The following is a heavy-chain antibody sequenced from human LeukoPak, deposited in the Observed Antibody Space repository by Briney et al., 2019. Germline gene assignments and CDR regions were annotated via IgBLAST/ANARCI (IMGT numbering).Heavy chain of an antibody. CDR3: AKSWDGSPDRFDY. D-gene: IGHD1-26*01. CDR1: GFTLSSYA. J-gene: IGHJ4*02. V-gene: IGHV3-23*01. Sequence: GGSLRLSCAASGFTLSSYAMSWVRQAPGKGLEWVSAISGSGGSTYYADSVKGRFTISRDNSKNTLYLQMNSLRAEDTAVYYCAKSWDGSPDRFDYWGQGTLVTVSS. CDR2: ISGSGGST.